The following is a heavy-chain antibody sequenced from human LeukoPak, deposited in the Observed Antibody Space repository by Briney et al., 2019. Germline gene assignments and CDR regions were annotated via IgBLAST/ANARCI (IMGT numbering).Heavy chain of an antibody. V-gene: IGHV3-74*01. D-gene: IGHD2-2*01. Sequence: GGSLRLSCAASGFTLSSYWMHWVRQAPGKGLVWVSRINSDGSSTSYADSVKGRFTISRDNAKNTLYLQMNSLRAEDTAVYYRARVSSLAIYYGMDVWGKGTTVTVSS. CDR3: ARVSSLAIYYGMDV. CDR2: INSDGSST. J-gene: IGHJ6*04. CDR1: GFTLSSYW.